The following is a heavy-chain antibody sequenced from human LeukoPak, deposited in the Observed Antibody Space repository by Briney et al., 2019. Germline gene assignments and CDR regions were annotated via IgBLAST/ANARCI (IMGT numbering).Heavy chain of an antibody. J-gene: IGHJ4*02. CDR3: ARDCSGGSCLLRVY. V-gene: IGHV1-18*01. CDR2: ISAYNGNT. D-gene: IGHD2-15*01. CDR1: GYTFTSYG. Sequence: ASVKVSCKASGYTFTSYGIRWVRQAPGQGLEWMGWISAYNGNTNYAQKLQGRVTMTTDTSTSTAYMELRSLRSDDTAVYYCARDCSGGSCLLRVYWGQGTLVTVSS.